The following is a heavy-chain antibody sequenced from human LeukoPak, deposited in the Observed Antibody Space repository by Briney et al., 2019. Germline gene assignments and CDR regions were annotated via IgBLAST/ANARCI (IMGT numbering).Heavy chain of an antibody. CDR2: ITPIFGTA. D-gene: IGHD2-21*02. J-gene: IGHJ4*02. CDR1: GGTFSSYA. V-gene: IGHV1-69*05. Sequence: SVKVSCKASGGTFSSYAISWVRQAPGQGLEWMGGITPIFGTANYAQKFQGRVTITTDESTSTAYMELSSLRSEDTAVYYCARDICSGGGDCYPNDYWGQGTLVTVSS. CDR3: ARDICSGGGDCYPNDY.